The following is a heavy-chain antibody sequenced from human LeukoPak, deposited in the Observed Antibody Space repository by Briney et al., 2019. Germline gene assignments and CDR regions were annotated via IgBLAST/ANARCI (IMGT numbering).Heavy chain of an antibody. J-gene: IGHJ1*01. Sequence: SETLSLTCTLSGGSISSYYWSCIPEPPGKGLVWIGYIYYSGSTNYNPSLKSRVTLSVDKSKNLFSLKLSSVAAANTVVYYGAISTLEYFHHWGQGTLVTVSS. CDR1: GGSISSYY. V-gene: IGHV4-59*13. CDR2: IYYSGST. CDR3: AISTLEYFHH.